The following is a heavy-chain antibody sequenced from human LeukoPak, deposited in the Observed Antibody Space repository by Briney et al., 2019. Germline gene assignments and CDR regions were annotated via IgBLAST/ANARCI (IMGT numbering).Heavy chain of an antibody. Sequence: SETLSLTCTVSGGSISSGSYYWSWIRQPAGKGLEWIGRIYTSESTNYNPSLKSRVTISVDTSKNQFSLKLSSVTAADTAVYYCACSDDYDGDMDVWGKGTTVTISS. D-gene: IGHD3-10*02. CDR3: ACSDDYDGDMDV. J-gene: IGHJ6*03. V-gene: IGHV4-61*02. CDR1: GGSISSGSYY. CDR2: IYTSEST.